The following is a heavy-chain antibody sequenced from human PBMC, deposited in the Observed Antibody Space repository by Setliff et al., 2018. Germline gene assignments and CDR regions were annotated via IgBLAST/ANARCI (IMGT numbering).Heavy chain of an antibody. CDR1: GGTFSSYA. J-gene: IGHJ5*02. Sequence: SVKVSCKASGGTFSSYAISWVRQAPGQGLEWMGGIIPIFGTANYAQKFQGRVTMTRDTSISTAYMELNRLLSDDTAMYYCARDLLEREWFGELLSSINWFDPWGQGTLVTVSS. D-gene: IGHD3-10*01. V-gene: IGHV1-69*05. CDR2: IIPIFGTA. CDR3: ARDLLEREWFGELLSSINWFDP.